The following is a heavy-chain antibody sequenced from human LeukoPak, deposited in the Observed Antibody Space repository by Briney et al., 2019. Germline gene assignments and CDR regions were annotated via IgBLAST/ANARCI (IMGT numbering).Heavy chain of an antibody. CDR3: APGYYYTSSGYSYFDY. D-gene: IGHD3-22*01. Sequence: ASVKVSCKASEYTFSVYHIHWVRLAPGQGLEWMAWINSNSGGTNYAQKFQGRVSMTRDTSISTAYMELSRLRSDDTAGYYCAPGYYYTSSGYSYFDYWGQGTLVTVSS. CDR1: EYTFSVYH. CDR2: INSNSGGT. V-gene: IGHV1-2*02. J-gene: IGHJ4*02.